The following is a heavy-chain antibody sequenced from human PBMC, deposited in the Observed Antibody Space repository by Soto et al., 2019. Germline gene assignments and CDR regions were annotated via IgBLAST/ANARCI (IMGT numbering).Heavy chain of an antibody. CDR2: INWNSDKV. Sequence: EVLLVESEGGLVQPGRSLRLSCAVSGFNFGNYAMHWVRQAPGKGLEWVAAINWNSDKVAYAGSVLGRFTIFRDSVKNSLHLQMNDLTTEDTAFYYCAKDKGGTPYYIDSWGQGILVTVSS. J-gene: IGHJ4*02. D-gene: IGHD6-25*01. CDR1: GFNFGNYA. CDR3: AKDKGGTPYYIDS. V-gene: IGHV3-9*01.